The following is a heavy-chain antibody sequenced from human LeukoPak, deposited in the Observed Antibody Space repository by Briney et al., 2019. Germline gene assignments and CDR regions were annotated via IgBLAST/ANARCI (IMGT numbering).Heavy chain of an antibody. Sequence: ASVKVSCKASGGTFSSYAISWVRQAPGQGLEWMGGIIPIFGTANYAQKFQGRVTITADESTSTAYMELSSLRSEDTAVYYCARGGGSYGDYGETFDYWGQGTLVTVSS. V-gene: IGHV1-69*01. J-gene: IGHJ4*02. CDR1: GGTFSSYA. CDR3: ARGGGSYGDYGETFDY. CDR2: IIPIFGTA. D-gene: IGHD4-17*01.